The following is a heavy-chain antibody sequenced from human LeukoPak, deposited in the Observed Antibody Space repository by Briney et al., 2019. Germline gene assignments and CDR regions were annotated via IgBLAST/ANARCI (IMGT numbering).Heavy chain of an antibody. CDR1: GFTFSDYY. CDR2: ISSSGSTI. D-gene: IGHD2-2*01. V-gene: IGHV3-11*01. Sequence: EGSLRLSCAASGFTFSDYYMSWIRQAPGKGLEWVSYISSSGSTIYYADSVKGRFTISRDNAKNSLYLQMNSLRAEDTAVYYCARDRGYCSSTSCYAYDYWGQGTLVTVPS. J-gene: IGHJ4*02. CDR3: ARDRGYCSSTSCYAYDY.